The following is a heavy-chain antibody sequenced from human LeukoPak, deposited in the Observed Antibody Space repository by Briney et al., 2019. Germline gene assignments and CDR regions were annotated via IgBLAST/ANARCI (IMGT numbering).Heavy chain of an antibody. D-gene: IGHD3-10*01. CDR3: ARDSGHNYYGMDV. CDR2: ISAYNGNT. Sequence: ASVKVSCKASGYTFTSYGISWVRQAPGQGLEWMGWISAYNGNTNYAQKLQGRVTMTTDTSTSTANMELRSLRSDDTAVYYCARDSGHNYYGMDVWGQGDTVTVSS. CDR1: GYTFTSYG. V-gene: IGHV1-18*01. J-gene: IGHJ6*01.